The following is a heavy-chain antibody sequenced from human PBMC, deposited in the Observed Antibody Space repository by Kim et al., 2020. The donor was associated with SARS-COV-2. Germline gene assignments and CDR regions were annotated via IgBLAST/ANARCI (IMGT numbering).Heavy chain of an antibody. CDR1: GFTFSSYG. J-gene: IGHJ4*02. CDR2: ISHVGSNK. Sequence: GGSLRLSCAASGFTFSSYGIHWVRQAPGKGLEWVAVISHVGSNKYYADSVKGRFTISRDNSKNTLYLQMNSLRAEDTAVYYCARDPFMVRVVTPYYFDYWGEGNL. CDR3: ARDPFMVRVVTPYYFDY. D-gene: IGHD3-10*01. V-gene: IGHV3-33*05.